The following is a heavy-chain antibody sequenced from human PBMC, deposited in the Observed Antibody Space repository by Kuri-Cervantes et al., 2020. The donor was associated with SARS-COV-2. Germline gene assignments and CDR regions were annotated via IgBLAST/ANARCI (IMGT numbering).Heavy chain of an antibody. CDR1: GFTFSNAW. J-gene: IGHJ6*03. CDR3: TTNKYYYYYYYMDV. V-gene: IGHV3-15*01. Sequence: GESLKISCAASGFTFSNAWMSWVCQAPGKGLEWVGRIKSKTDGGTTDYAAPVKGRFTISRDDSKNTLYLQMNSLKTEDTAVYYCTTNKYYYYYYYMDVWGKGTTVTVSS. CDR2: IKSKTDGGTT.